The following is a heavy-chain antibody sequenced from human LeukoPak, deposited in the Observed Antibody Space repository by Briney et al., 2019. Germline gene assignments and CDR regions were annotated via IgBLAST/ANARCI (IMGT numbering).Heavy chain of an antibody. CDR3: ATVGAVAGNVDY. Sequence: ASVQISCKVSGYTFTDYYMHWVQQAPGKGLEWMGLVDPEDGETIYAEKFQGRVTITADTSTDTAYMELSSLRSEDTAVYYCATVGAVAGNVDYWGQGTLVTVSS. CDR2: VDPEDGET. D-gene: IGHD6-19*01. J-gene: IGHJ4*02. CDR1: GYTFTDYY. V-gene: IGHV1-69-2*01.